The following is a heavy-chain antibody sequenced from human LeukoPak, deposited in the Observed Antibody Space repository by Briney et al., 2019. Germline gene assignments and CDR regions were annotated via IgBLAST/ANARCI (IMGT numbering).Heavy chain of an antibody. J-gene: IGHJ4*02. CDR2: VSASSDI. Sequence: GGSLRLSCAASGFTFSSYTMNWVRQAPGQGLQWVSTVSASSDIHYSDSVKGRFTISRDNARNSLYLQMNSLRDEDTAVYYCARDALHTAHLDYWGQGTLVTVSS. CDR1: GFTFSSYT. D-gene: IGHD5-18*01. V-gene: IGHV3-48*02. CDR3: ARDALHTAHLDY.